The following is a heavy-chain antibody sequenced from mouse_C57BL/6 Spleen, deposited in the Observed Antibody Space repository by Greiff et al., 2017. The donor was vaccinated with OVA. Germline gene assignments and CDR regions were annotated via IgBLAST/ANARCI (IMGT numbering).Heavy chain of an antibody. Sequence: EVKLVESGGGLVQPKGSLKLSCAASGFSFNTYAMNWVRQAPGKGLEWVARIRSKSNNYATYYADSVKDRFTISRDDSESMLYLQMNNLKTEDTAMYYCVRVLLDYWYFDVWGTGTTVTVSS. J-gene: IGHJ1*03. CDR1: GFSFNTYA. V-gene: IGHV10-1*01. CDR3: VRVLLDYWYFDV. CDR2: IRSKSNNYAT. D-gene: IGHD2-1*01.